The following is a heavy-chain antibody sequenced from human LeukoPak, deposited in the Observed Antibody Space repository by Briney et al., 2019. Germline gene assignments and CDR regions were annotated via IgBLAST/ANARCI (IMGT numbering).Heavy chain of an antibody. CDR2: IKSKTDGGTT. Sequence: PGGPLRLSCAASGFTFSNAWMSWVRQAPGKGREWVGRIKSKTDGGTTDYAAPVKGGFTISRDDSKNTLYLQMNSLKTEDTAVYYCTSYQGLLWFGEFPFDYWGQGTLVTVSS. D-gene: IGHD3-10*01. V-gene: IGHV3-15*01. CDR1: GFTFSNAW. CDR3: TSYQGLLWFGEFPFDY. J-gene: IGHJ4*02.